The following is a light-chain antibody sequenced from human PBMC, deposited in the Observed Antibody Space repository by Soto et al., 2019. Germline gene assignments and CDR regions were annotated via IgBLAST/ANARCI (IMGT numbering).Light chain of an antibody. J-gene: IGLJ1*01. V-gene: IGLV2-8*01. CDR3: LSYDSSLSAFYV. Sequence: QSALTQPPSASGSPGQSVTISCTGTSSDVGGYDYVSWYQQYPGKTPKLMIFEVTKRPSGVPDRFSGSKSGNTASLTVSGLQAEDEADYYCLSYDSSLSAFYVFGTGTKVTVL. CDR2: EVT. CDR1: SSDVGGYDY.